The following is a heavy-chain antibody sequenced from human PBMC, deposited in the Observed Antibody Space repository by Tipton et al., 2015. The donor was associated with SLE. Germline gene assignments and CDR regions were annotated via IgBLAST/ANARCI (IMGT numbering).Heavy chain of an antibody. CDR3: ARDNRWDRMEVYYYYYGMDV. Sequence: SLRLSCAASGFTFSSYGMHWVRQAPGKGLEWVAFIRYDGSNKYYADSVKGRFTISRDNSKNTLYLQMNSLRAEDTAVYYCARDNRWDRMEVYYYYYGMDVWGQGTTVTVSS. D-gene: IGHD1-26*01. CDR1: GFTFSSYG. J-gene: IGHJ6*02. V-gene: IGHV3-30*02. CDR2: IRYDGSNK.